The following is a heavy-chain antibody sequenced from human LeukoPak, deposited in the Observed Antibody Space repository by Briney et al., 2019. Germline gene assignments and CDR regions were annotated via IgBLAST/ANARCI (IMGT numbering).Heavy chain of an antibody. D-gene: IGHD6-13*01. CDR2: IIPILGIA. V-gene: IGHV1-69*04. J-gene: IGHJ4*02. Sequence: SVKVSCKASGGTFSSYAISWVRQAPGQGLEWMGRIIPILGIANYAQKFQGRVTITADKSTSTAYMELSSLRSEDTAVCYCARDGDYSSSWFIVWGQGTLVTVSS. CDR3: ARDGDYSSSWFIV. CDR1: GGTFSSYA.